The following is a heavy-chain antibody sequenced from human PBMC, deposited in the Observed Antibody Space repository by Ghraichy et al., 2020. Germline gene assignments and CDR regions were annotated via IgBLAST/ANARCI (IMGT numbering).Heavy chain of an antibody. CDR3: ARHSRVPPHYHYYGMDV. V-gene: IGHV4-39*01. CDR1: GDSISSSSYH. D-gene: IGHD3-16*01. CDR2: LQYRGST. Sequence: SETLSLTCVVSGDSISSSSYHWAWIRQSPGKGLEWIGSLQYRGSTFYDTSLQSRLTISVDTSKNQISLRLRSVTAADTAVYYCARHSRVPPHYHYYGMDVWGPGTRVTVS. J-gene: IGHJ6*02.